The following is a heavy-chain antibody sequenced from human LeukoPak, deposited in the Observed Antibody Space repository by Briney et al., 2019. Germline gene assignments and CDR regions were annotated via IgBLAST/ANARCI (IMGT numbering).Heavy chain of an antibody. V-gene: IGHV3-30*18. D-gene: IGHD3-10*01. J-gene: IGHJ4*01. CDR2: ISNDGSNN. Sequence: GGSLRLSCAASGFTFSSFGMHWVRQAPGKGLECVAGISNDGSNNYYADSVNGRFTVSRDNSKNTLYLLVNTLRGEDTAVYYCAKEMGSRSSLFYFDYWGQGTLLTVSS. CDR3: AKEMGSRSSLFYFDY. CDR1: GFTFSSFG.